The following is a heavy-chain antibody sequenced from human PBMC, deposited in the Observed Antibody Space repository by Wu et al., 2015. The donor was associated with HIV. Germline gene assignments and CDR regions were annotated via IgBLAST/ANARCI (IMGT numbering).Heavy chain of an antibody. J-gene: IGHJ4*02. V-gene: IGHV1-18*01. Sequence: QVQLVQSGDEVKKPGASVRVSCKASGYLFTHYGVTWVRLAPGQGLEWVGWVSAYDGRTNYAQNLQGRVTMTTDSHTETAYMELKSLASDDTAVYFCARGGHCTQGVCYHLEYWGQGTLVTVSS. CDR2: VSAYDGRT. D-gene: IGHD2-8*01. CDR1: GYLFTHYG. CDR3: ARGGHCTQGVCYHLEY.